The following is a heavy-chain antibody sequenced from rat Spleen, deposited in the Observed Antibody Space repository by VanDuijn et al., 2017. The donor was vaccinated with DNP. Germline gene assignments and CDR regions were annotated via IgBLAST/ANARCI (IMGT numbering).Heavy chain of an antibody. CDR2: ISYDGGHT. CDR1: GFTFRDYY. CDR3: VRPHDYAGSYPRY. V-gene: IGHV5-22*01. Sequence: EVQLVESGGGFVQPGRSLKLSCAASGFTFRDYYMAWVRQVPTKGLEWVAYISYDGGHTSYGDSVKGRFTISRDNAKSTLNLQMHSLRSGDMATYYCVRPHDYAGSYPRYWGQGVMVTVSS. J-gene: IGHJ2*01. D-gene: IGHD1-12*02.